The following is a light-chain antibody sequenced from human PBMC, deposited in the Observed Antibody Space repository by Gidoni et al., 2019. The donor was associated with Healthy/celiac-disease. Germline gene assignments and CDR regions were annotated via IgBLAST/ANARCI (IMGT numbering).Light chain of an antibody. CDR2: AAS. Sequence: DIQMTQSPSSVSASVGDRVTITCRASQGISSWLAWYPQKPGKAPKLLIYAASSLQSGVPARFSGSGSGTDFTLTISSLQPEDFATYYCQQANSFPPNFGGGTKVEIK. J-gene: IGKJ4*01. V-gene: IGKV1D-12*01. CDR1: QGISSW. CDR3: QQANSFPPN.